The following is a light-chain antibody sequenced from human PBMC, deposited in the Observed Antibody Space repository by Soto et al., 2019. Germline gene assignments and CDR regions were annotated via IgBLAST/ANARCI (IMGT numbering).Light chain of an antibody. V-gene: IGKV1-33*01. Sequence: DIQMTQSPSSLSASVGDRVTITCQASQDISNSLNWYQQRPGKAPNLLIYDASNLEAGVQSRFSGSGSGTHFTLTISSLQPEDIATYHCQQYNNLPLTFGGGTKVDSK. CDR1: QDISNS. CDR2: DAS. J-gene: IGKJ4*01. CDR3: QQYNNLPLT.